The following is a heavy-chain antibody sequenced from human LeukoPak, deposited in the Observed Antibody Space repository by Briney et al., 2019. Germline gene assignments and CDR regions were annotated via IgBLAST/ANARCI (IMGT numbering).Heavy chain of an antibody. CDR1: GFTFSNYA. Sequence: PGGSLRLSCAASGFTFSNYAMSWVRQTPGKGLEWVSAITGSGGSAYYADSVKGRFTISRDNSKNTLYLQMNSLRAEDTAIYYCASRCCSGGSCYNRYYFDYWGQGTLVTVSS. J-gene: IGHJ4*02. CDR3: ASRCCSGGSCYNRYYFDY. D-gene: IGHD2-15*01. CDR2: ITGSGGSA. V-gene: IGHV3-23*01.